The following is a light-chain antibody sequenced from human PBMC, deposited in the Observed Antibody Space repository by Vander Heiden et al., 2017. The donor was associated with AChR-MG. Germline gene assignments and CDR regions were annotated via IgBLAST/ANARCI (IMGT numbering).Light chain of an antibody. J-gene: IGKJ1*01. V-gene: IGKV3-20*01. CDR2: GAS. CDR3: HQEGSSPRT. Sequence: EIVLTQSPGTLSLSPGERATLSCRASQSVSSNYLAWYQQKPGQAPRLLIYGASSSSTGIPDRFGGSGSGTDFTLTINRLEPEDFAVYYCHQEGSSPRTFGQGTKVEIK. CDR1: QSVSSNY.